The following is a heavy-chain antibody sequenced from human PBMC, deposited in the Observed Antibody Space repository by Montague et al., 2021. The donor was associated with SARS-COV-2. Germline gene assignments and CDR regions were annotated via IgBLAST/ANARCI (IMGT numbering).Heavy chain of an antibody. CDR1: GGSISSGGYY. D-gene: IGHD2-15*01. J-gene: IGHJ4*02. CDR2: IYYSGST. CDR3: ARLTAGYCSGGSGYWGTGFDY. V-gene: IGHV4-31*03. Sequence: TLSLTCTVSGGSISSGGYYWSWIRQHPGKGLEWIGYIYYSGSTYYNPSLKSRVTIPVDTSKNQFSLKLSSVTAADTAVYYCARLTAGYCSGGSGYWGTGFDYGGQGTLAT.